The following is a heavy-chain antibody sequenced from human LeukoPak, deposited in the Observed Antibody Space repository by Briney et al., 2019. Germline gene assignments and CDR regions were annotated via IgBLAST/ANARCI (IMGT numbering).Heavy chain of an antibody. Sequence: GGSLRLSCAASGFTFSSYAMHWVRQAPGEGLKWVAVISYDGSNKYYADSVKGRFTISRDNSKNTLYLQMNSLRAEDTAVYYCARGNCSSASCYRFDPWGQGTLVTVSS. V-gene: IGHV3-30*04. CDR2: ISYDGSNK. J-gene: IGHJ5*02. CDR3: ARGNCSSASCYRFDP. D-gene: IGHD2-2*01. CDR1: GFTFSSYA.